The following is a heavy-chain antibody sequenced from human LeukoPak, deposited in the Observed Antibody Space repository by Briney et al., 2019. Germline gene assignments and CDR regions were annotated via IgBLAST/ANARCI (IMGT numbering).Heavy chain of an antibody. CDR3: ARDKAGNAEYFQH. D-gene: IGHD1-1*01. CDR1: GFTFSSYG. Sequence: GGSLRLSCAASGFTFSSYGMHWVRQAPGKGLEWVAVIWYDGGNKYYADSVKGRFTVSRDNSKSTLYLQMNSLRGEDTAVYYCARDKAGNAEYFQHWGQGTLVTVSP. CDR2: IWYDGGNK. V-gene: IGHV3-33*01. J-gene: IGHJ1*01.